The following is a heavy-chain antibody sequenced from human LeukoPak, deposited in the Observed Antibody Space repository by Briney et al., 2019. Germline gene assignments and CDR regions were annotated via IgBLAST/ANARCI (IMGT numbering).Heavy chain of an antibody. V-gene: IGHV1-69*01. J-gene: IGHJ4*02. CDR3: ARGDDFWSALTDY. CDR1: GGTFSSYA. D-gene: IGHD3-3*01. CDR2: IIPIFGTA. Sequence: SVKVSCKASGGTFSSYAISWVRQAPGQGLEWMGGIIPIFGTANYAQKFQGRVTITAHESTSTAYMELSSLRSEDTAVYYCARGDDFWSALTDYWGQGTLVTVSS.